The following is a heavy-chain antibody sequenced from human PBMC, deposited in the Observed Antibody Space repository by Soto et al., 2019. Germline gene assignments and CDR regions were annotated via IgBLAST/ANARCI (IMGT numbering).Heavy chain of an antibody. J-gene: IGHJ4*01. CDR3: AIPSPTGYIWGSDRSYDY. D-gene: IGHD3-16*02. V-gene: IGHV1-24*01. Sequence: ASVKVSCKVSGYTLTELSMHWVRQAPGKGLEWMGGFDPEDGETIYAQKFQGRVTMTGDTSTDTAYMELSSLRSEDTAVSYCAIPSPTGYIWGSDRSYDYWGHGSLVSVSS. CDR2: FDPEDGET. CDR1: GYTLTELS.